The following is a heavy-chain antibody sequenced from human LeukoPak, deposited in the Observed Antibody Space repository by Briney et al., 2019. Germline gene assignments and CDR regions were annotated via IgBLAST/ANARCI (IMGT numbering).Heavy chain of an antibody. CDR3: AKALEWELPYAFDI. Sequence: GRSLRLSCAASGFTFDDYAMHWVRQAPGKGLEWVSGISWNSGSIGYADSVKGRFTISRDNAKNSLYLQMNSLRAEDTALYYCAKALEWELPYAFDIWGQGTTVTVSS. V-gene: IGHV3-9*01. CDR2: ISWNSGSI. D-gene: IGHD1-26*01. CDR1: GFTFDDYA. J-gene: IGHJ3*02.